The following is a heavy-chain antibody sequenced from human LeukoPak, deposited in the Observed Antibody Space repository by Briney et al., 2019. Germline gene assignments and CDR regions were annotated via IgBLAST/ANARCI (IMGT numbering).Heavy chain of an antibody. Sequence: GGSLRLSCAASGFTFSSYSMNWVRQAPGKGLEWVSSISSSSSYIYYADSVKGRFTISRDNAKNSLYLQMNRLRAEDTAVYYCARGGIAAAGKNQFWGQGTLVTVSS. J-gene: IGHJ1*01. V-gene: IGHV3-21*01. CDR3: ARGGIAAAGKNQF. CDR1: GFTFSSYS. D-gene: IGHD6-13*01. CDR2: ISSSSSYI.